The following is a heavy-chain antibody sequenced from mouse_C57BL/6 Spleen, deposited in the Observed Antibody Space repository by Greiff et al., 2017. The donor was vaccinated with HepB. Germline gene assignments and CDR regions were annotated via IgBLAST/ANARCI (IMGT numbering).Heavy chain of an antibody. V-gene: IGHV5-9*01. CDR2: ISGGGGNT. D-gene: IGHD1-1*01. CDR3: ARHYYGSSYHYFDY. Sequence: EVKVVESGGGLVKPGGSLKLSCAASGFTFSSYTMSWVRQTPEKRLEWVATISGGGGNTYYPDSVKGRFTISRDNAKNTLYLQMSSLRSEDTALYYCARHYYGSSYHYFDYWGQGTTLTVSS. J-gene: IGHJ2*01. CDR1: GFTFSSYT.